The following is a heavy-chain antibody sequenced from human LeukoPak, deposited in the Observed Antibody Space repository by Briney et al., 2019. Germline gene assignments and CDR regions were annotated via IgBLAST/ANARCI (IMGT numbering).Heavy chain of an antibody. D-gene: IGHD5-18*01. V-gene: IGHV4-39*07. J-gene: IGHJ4*02. CDR3: ARGSYSYGNAFDY. CDR1: GGSISTSRYY. CDR2: MHYSGST. Sequence: SETLSLTCTVSGGSISTSRYYWGWIRQPPWKGLEWIGSMHYSGSTYYNPSLKSRVTMSVDTSKNQFSLNLNSVTAADTAVYFCARGSYSYGNAFDYWGQGTLVTVSS.